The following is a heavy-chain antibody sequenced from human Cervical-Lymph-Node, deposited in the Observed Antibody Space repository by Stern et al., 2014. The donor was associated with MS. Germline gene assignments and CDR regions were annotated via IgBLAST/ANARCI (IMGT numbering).Heavy chain of an antibody. CDR3: ARDTSSPERSDW. V-gene: IGHV3-53*01. CDR1: GFTVRRDY. J-gene: IGHJ4*02. CDR2: ITNVGIT. Sequence: EVPLVESGGGVIQPGGSLRLSCTASGFTVRRDYMTWVRQATGKGLELVSVITNVGITFYTDSVKGRFTISRDDSKNPVYLHMTSLRAEDTAMYYCARDTSSPERSDWWGQGTLVTVSS. D-gene: IGHD1-1*01.